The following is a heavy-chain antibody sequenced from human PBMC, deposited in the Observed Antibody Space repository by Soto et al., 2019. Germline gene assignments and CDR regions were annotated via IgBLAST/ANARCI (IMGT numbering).Heavy chain of an antibody. CDR1: GGTFSSYS. V-gene: IGHV1-69*05. Sequence: ASVKVSCKASGGTFSSYSISCVRQAPGQGLEWMGGIIPIFGTANYAQKFQGRVTITRDTSASTAYMELSSLRSENTAVYYCASRGNYCRSTSCYDYWGQGTLVTVSS. J-gene: IGHJ4*02. CDR3: ASRGNYCRSTSCYDY. CDR2: IIPIFGTA. D-gene: IGHD2-2*01.